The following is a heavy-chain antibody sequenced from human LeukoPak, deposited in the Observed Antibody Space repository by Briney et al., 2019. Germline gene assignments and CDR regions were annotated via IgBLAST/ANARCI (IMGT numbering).Heavy chain of an antibody. V-gene: IGHV3-23*01. J-gene: IGHJ4*02. CDR3: AKGRRPDIVVVPPARHFDY. CDR1: GFTFSTHA. Sequence: GGSLRLSRAASGFTFSTHAMSWVRQAPGKGLGGGSGIIGSGGSTYYADSVKGRFTISRDNSKTTLYLQMNSLRAEDTAVYYCAKGRRPDIVVVPPARHFDYWGQGTLVTVSS. CDR2: IIGSGGST. D-gene: IGHD2-2*01.